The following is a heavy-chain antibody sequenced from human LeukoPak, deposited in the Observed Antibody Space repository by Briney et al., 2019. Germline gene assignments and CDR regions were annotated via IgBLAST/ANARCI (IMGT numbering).Heavy chain of an antibody. CDR3: ARDNIAASYYFDY. V-gene: IGHV4-59*12. CDR1: GGSISSYY. CDR2: IYYSGST. Sequence: SETLSLTCTVSGGSISSYYWSWIRQPPGKGLEWIGYIYYSGSTNYNPSLKSRVTISVDTSKNQFSLKLSSVTAADTAVYYCARDNIAASYYFDYWGQGTLVTVSS. D-gene: IGHD6-25*01. J-gene: IGHJ4*02.